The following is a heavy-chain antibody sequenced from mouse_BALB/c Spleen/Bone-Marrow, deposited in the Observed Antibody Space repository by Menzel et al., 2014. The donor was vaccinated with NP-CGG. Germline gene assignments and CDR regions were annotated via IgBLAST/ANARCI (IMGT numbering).Heavy chain of an antibody. Sequence: QVQLQQSGAELVRPGSSVKISCKASGYVFSSYWMNWVKQRPGQGLEWIGQIYPGDGDTNYNGKFKGKATLTADKSSSTAFIQLSSLASEDSAVYFCARKYGDYWGQGTTLTVSS. J-gene: IGHJ2*01. CDR3: ARKYGDY. V-gene: IGHV1-80*01. D-gene: IGHD2-10*02. CDR2: IYPGDGDT. CDR1: GYVFSSYW.